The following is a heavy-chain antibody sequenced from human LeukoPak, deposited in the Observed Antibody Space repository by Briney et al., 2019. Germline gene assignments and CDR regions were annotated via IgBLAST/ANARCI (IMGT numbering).Heavy chain of an antibody. Sequence: QSGGSLRLSCAASGFTVSSNYMSWVRQAPGKGLEWVSVIYSGGSTYYADSVKGRFTISRDNSKNTLYLQMNSLRAEDTAVYYCARDRQIAAAGTGWFDPWGQGTLDTVSS. CDR3: ARDRQIAAAGTGWFDP. CDR2: IYSGGST. V-gene: IGHV3-66*01. D-gene: IGHD6-13*01. CDR1: GFTVSSNY. J-gene: IGHJ5*02.